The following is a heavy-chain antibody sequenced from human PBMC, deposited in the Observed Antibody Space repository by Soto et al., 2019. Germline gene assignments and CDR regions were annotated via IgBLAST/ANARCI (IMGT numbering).Heavy chain of an antibody. CDR2: IYHSGST. V-gene: IGHV4-4*02. CDR1: GGSISSSNW. J-gene: IGHJ5*02. Sequence: SETLSLTCAVSGGSISSSNWWSWVRQPPGKGLEWIGEIYHSGSTNYNPSLKSRITISVDKSKNQFSLKLSSVTAADTAVYYCARDKMGTVTTKRGRNWFDPWGQGTLVTVSS. CDR3: ARDKMGTVTTKRGRNWFDP. D-gene: IGHD4-4*01.